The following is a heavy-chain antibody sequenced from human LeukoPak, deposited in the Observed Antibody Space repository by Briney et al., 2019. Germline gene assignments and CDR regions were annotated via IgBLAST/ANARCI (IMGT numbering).Heavy chain of an antibody. CDR2: IIPIFGTA. D-gene: IGHD2-15*01. CDR3: ARTVLAWRAFDP. CDR1: GGTFSSYA. Sequence: SVKVSCKASGGTFSSYAISWVRQAPGQGLEWMGGIIPIFGTANYAQKFQGRVTITADESTSTAYMELSSLRSDDTAVYYCARTVLAWRAFDPWGQGTLVTVSS. V-gene: IGHV1-69*01. J-gene: IGHJ5*02.